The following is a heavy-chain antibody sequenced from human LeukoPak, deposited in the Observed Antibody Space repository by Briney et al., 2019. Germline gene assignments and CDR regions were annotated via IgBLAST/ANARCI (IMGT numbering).Heavy chain of an antibody. CDR3: ARVMAGNALVPAAYDY. J-gene: IGHJ4*02. V-gene: IGHV4-59*01. CDR2: IYYSGST. D-gene: IGHD2-2*01. CDR1: GGSISRYY. Sequence: PSETLSLTCTVSGGSISRYYWSWIRQPPGKGLEWIGYIYYSGSTNYNPSLKSRVTISVDRSKNQFSLKLSSVTAADTAVYYCARVMAGNALVPAAYDYCGQGTLVTVSS.